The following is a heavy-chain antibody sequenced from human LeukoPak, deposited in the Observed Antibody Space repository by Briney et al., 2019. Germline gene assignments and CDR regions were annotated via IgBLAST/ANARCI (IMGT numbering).Heavy chain of an antibody. CDR3: TGAAAGLAEYFQH. J-gene: IGHJ1*01. CDR2: MNPNSGNT. CDR1: GYTFTSYD. Sequence: GASVKVSCKASGYTFTSYDINWVRQATGQGLEWMGWMNPNSGNTGYAQKFQGRVTMTRNTSISTAYMELSSLRSEDTAVYYCTGAAAGLAEYFQHWGQGTLVTVSS. V-gene: IGHV1-8*01. D-gene: IGHD6-13*01.